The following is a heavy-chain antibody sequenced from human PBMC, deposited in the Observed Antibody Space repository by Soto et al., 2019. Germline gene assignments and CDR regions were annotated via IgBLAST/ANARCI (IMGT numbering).Heavy chain of an antibody. J-gene: IGHJ6*02. CDR3: ARQPRSVAGKYFLYHSGVDV. CDR2: VYHTGST. V-gene: IGHV4-34*01. CDR1: GGSFSDYF. Sequence: QVQLQQWGAGLLTPSETLSLACAVYGGSFSDYFWTWIRQPPVKGLEWIGEVYHTGSTHYSPSLKSRVTISVDKSKNQFSLRLSSITATDKAVYYCARQPRSVAGKYFLYHSGVDVGGPGTTVTVSS. D-gene: IGHD6-19*01.